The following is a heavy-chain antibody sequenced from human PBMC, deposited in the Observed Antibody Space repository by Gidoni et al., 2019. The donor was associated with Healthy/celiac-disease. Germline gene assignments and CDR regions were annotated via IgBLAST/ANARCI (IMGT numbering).Heavy chain of an antibody. V-gene: IGHV3-23*01. CDR2: ISGSGGST. CDR1: GFTFSSYA. D-gene: IGHD6-19*01. Sequence: EVQLLESGGGLLQPGGSLRLSCAASGFTFSSYAMSWVRQAPGKGLGWVSAISGSGGSTYYADSVKGRFTISRDNSKNTLYLQMNSLRAEDTAVYYCAKAFGTGRGFFIAVADYWGQGTLVTVSS. J-gene: IGHJ4*02. CDR3: AKAFGTGRGFFIAVADY.